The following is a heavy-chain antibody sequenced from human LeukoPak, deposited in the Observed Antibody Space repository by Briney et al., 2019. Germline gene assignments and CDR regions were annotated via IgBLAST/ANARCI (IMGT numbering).Heavy chain of an antibody. D-gene: IGHD4-23*01. Sequence: GGSLRLSCAASGFTFSNAWMSWVRQAPGKGLEWVSYISSSGSTIYYADSVKGRFTISRDNAKNSLYLQMNSLRAEDTAVYYCAKDASPRPSTVANHKDYWGQGTLVTVSS. CDR1: GFTFSNAW. J-gene: IGHJ4*02. CDR3: AKDASPRPSTVANHKDY. CDR2: ISSSGSTI. V-gene: IGHV3-11*04.